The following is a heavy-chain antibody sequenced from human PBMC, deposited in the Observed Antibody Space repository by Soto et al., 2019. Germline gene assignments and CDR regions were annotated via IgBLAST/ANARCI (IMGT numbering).Heavy chain of an antibody. CDR2: ISGSGDTI. Sequence: GSLRLSCEASGFIFSDYYMAWIRQAPGKGLEWVSYISGSGDTIYYADSVKGRFTISRDSAKDSLYLQMNTLRDEDTAIYYCARLGQFDVWGQGTVVTVSS. CDR3: ARLGQFDV. CDR1: GFIFSDYY. J-gene: IGHJ4*02. V-gene: IGHV3-11*01.